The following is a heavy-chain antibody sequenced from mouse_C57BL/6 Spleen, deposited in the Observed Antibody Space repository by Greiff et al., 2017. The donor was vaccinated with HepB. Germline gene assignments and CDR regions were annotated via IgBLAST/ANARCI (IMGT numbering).Heavy chain of an antibody. V-gene: IGHV1-80*01. CDR2: IYPGDGDT. CDR3: ARGGITTVGYFDV. Sequence: VQLQQSGAELVKPGASVKISCKASGYAFSSYWMNWVKQRPGKGLEWIGQIYPGDGDTNYNGKFKGKATLTADKSSSTAYMQLSSLTSEDSAVYFGARGGITTVGYFDVWGTGTTVTVSS. J-gene: IGHJ1*03. CDR1: GYAFSSYW. D-gene: IGHD1-1*01.